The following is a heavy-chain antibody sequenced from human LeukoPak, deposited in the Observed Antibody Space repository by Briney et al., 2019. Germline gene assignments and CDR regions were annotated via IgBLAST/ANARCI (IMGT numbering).Heavy chain of an antibody. CDR3: ASSHDSSGND. V-gene: IGHV3-7*01. J-gene: IGHJ4*02. Sequence: GGSLRLSCEGSGFTFTSDAMTWVRQAPGKGLEWLANIRQDGSVKFYVDSVKGRFTISRDNAKSSLYLQMNSLRVEDTAVYYCASSHDSSGNDWGQGTLVTVSS. D-gene: IGHD3-22*01. CDR2: IRQDGSVK. CDR1: GFTFTSDA.